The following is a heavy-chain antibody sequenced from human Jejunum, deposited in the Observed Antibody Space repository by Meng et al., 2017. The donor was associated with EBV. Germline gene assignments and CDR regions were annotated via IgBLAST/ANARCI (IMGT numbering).Heavy chain of an antibody. V-gene: IGHV3-23*01. J-gene: IGHJ4*02. D-gene: IGHD3-9*01. CDR2: ITGNGGNT. Sequence: EVQLLEFXGGLVQPGGSLRLSCAASGFTFSSHSMSWVRQAPGKGLEWVSAITGNGGNTYYADSVKGRFTISRDNSKNTVYLQMNSLRAEDTAVYYCARLTDYWCQGTLVNVSS. CDR1: GFTFSSHS. CDR3: ARLTDY.